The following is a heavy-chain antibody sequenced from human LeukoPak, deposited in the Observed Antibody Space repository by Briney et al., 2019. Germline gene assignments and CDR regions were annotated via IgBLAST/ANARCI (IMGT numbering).Heavy chain of an antibody. Sequence: SSETLSLTCTVSGGSVSTGSHYWNWIRQPPGKALDWIGYIYYGGSTNYNPSLKSRVTISLDTSENQFSLKVNSVTAADTAVYYCAAVDATVVQYYFDNWGQGTLVTVSS. CDR2: IYYGGST. CDR1: GGSVSTGSHY. V-gene: IGHV4-61*01. CDR3: AAVDATVVQYYFDN. J-gene: IGHJ4*02. D-gene: IGHD1-1*01.